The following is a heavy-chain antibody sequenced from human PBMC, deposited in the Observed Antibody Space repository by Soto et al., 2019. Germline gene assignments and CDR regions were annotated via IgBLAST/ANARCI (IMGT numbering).Heavy chain of an antibody. CDR2: ISAYNGNT. J-gene: IGHJ6*02. CDR3: ARALGYFGEGVGDYCYYGMYV. CDR1: GYTFTSYG. Sequence: ASVKVSCKASGYTFTSYGISWVRQAPGQGLEWMGWISAYNGNTNYAQKLQGRVTMTTDTSTSTAYMELRSLRAYDTAVYYCARALGYFGEGVGDYCYYGMYVWGQGTRGTAAS. V-gene: IGHV1-18*01. D-gene: IGHD3-9*01.